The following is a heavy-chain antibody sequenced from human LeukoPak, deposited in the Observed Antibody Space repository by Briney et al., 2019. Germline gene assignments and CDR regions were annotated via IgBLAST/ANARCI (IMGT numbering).Heavy chain of an antibody. CDR3: ARDRYYDSSGTPV. CDR2: ISWNSGSI. D-gene: IGHD3-22*01. CDR1: GFTFDDYA. J-gene: IGHJ4*02. V-gene: IGHV3-9*03. Sequence: SLRLSCAASGFTFDDYAMHWVRQAPGKGLEWVSGISWNSGSIGYADSVKGRFTISRDNAKNSLYLQMNSLRSEDMALYYCARDRYYDSSGTPVWGQGTLVTVSS.